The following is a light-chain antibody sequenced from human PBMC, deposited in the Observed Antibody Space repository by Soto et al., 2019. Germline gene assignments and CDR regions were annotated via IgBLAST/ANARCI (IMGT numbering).Light chain of an antibody. J-gene: IGKJ2*01. CDR1: QSVSSSY. Sequence: EIGLTQSPGTLSLSPGERATLSCRASQSVSSSYLACYQQKPGQAPRLLIYGASSRATGIPDRFSGSGSGTDFTLTISRLEPEDFAVYYCQQYGSSLPYTFGQGTKLEIK. CDR3: QQYGSSLPYT. V-gene: IGKV3-20*01. CDR2: GAS.